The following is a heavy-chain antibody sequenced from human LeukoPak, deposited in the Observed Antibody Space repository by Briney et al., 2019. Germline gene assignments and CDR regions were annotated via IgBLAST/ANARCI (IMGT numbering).Heavy chain of an antibody. CDR2: ISAYNGNT. D-gene: IGHD1-26*01. CDR1: GGTFSSYA. CDR3: AREGGPWELGNAFDI. J-gene: IGHJ3*02. Sequence: ASVKVSCKASGGTFSSYAISWVRQAPGQGLEWMGWISAYNGNTNYAQKLQGRVTMTTDTSTSTAYMELRSLRSDDTAVYYCAREGGPWELGNAFDIWGQGTMVTVSS. V-gene: IGHV1-18*01.